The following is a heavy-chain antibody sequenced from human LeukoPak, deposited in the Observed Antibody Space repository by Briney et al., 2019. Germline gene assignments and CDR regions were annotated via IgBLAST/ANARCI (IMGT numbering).Heavy chain of an antibody. D-gene: IGHD6-19*01. Sequence: PSQTLSLTCAISGDSVSSNSAAWNWIRQSPSRGLEWLGRTYYRSKWYYDYAVSVKSRVIINPDTSKNQFSPKLSSVTAADTAVYYCAQYSSGRNTLLTPWASTVGEYFQHWGQGTLVTVSS. CDR2: TYYRSKWYY. V-gene: IGHV6-1*01. J-gene: IGHJ1*01. CDR3: AQYSSGRNTLLTPWASTVGEYFQH. CDR1: GDSVSSNSAA.